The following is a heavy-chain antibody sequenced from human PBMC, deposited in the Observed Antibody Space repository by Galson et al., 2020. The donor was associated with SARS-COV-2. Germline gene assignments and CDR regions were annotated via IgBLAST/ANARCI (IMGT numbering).Heavy chain of an antibody. D-gene: IGHD2-21*02. CDR3: ARDVGGDIDY. Sequence: SETLSLTCTVSGDSINNHYWTWIRQPPGKGLESIGYIFYGGNTNYNPSLRSRVTIPLDTSKNQFSLRLASVTTADAAVYFCARDVGGDIDYWGQGILVIVST. CDR1: GDSINNHY. V-gene: IGHV4-59*11. CDR2: IFYGGNT. J-gene: IGHJ4*02.